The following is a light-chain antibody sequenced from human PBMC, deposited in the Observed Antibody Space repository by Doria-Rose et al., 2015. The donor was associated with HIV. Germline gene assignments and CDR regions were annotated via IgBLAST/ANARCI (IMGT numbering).Light chain of an antibody. CDR2: DGS. V-gene: IGKV3-20*01. J-gene: IGKJ1*01. CDR3: HQYGASWT. CDR1: QSFSSTY. Sequence: TQSPGTLSLSPGERATLSCRASQSFSSTYLAWYQQKPGQAPSLLIYDGSTRATGIPGRFSACGSGTDFTLTINRLEPEDFALYYCHQYGASWTFGQGTKVEI.